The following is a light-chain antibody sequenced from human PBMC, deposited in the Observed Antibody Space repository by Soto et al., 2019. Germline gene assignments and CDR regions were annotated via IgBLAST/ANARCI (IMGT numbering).Light chain of an antibody. CDR3: QQYGSSPYT. Sequence: EIVLTQSPGTLSLSPGERVTLSCRASQSVSSSYLAWYQQKPGQAPRLLIYGASSRATGIPDRFSGSGSGTDFTLTISRLEPEDFPVYYCQQYGSSPYTFGQGTKLEIK. J-gene: IGKJ2*01. CDR2: GAS. V-gene: IGKV3-20*01. CDR1: QSVSSSY.